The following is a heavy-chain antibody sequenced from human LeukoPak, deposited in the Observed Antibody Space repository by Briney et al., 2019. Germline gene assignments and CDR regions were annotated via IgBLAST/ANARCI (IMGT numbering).Heavy chain of an antibody. CDR1: GYIFTGYF. V-gene: IGHV1-2*02. D-gene: IGHD3-22*01. Sequence: ASVKVSCKASGYIFTGYFIHWVRQAPGQGLEWMGWINPNSGGTNYAQKFQGRVTMTRDTSISTVYMELSRLRSDDTAVYYCARDERYDSSGYPFDSWGQGTLVTVSS. CDR2: INPNSGGT. J-gene: IGHJ4*02. CDR3: ARDERYDSSGYPFDS.